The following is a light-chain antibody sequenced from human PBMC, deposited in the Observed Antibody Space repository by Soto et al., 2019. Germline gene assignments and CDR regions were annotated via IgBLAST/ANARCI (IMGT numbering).Light chain of an antibody. Sequence: QSSLTQPASVSWSPGQSITISCAGTNSDIGAYNFVSWYQQHPGKAPKLIIYEVSHRPSGISNRFSGSKSGNTASLTISGLQPDDESDYYCSSYRSSSTPVFGGGTKLTVL. CDR3: SSYRSSSTPV. J-gene: IGLJ3*02. CDR2: EVS. V-gene: IGLV2-14*01. CDR1: NSDIGAYNF.